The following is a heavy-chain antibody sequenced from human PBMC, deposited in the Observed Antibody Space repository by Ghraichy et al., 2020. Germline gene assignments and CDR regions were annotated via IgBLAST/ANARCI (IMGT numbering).Heavy chain of an antibody. J-gene: IGHJ4*02. Sequence: GGSLRLSCAASGFTFINYWMCWVRQAPGKGLEWVANIKPDGSAKHYVGSVRGRFTISRDNAKNSLYLQMSALRAEDTAVYYCVRDNQGVSSTWGKGTLV. D-gene: IGHD3-10*01. CDR2: IKPDGSAK. CDR1: GFTFINYW. CDR3: VRDNQGVSST. V-gene: IGHV3-7*01.